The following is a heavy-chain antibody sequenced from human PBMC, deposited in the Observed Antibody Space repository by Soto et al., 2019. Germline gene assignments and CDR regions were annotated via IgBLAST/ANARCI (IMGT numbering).Heavy chain of an antibody. D-gene: IGHD4-17*01. CDR2: INPNLGIE. CDR1: GDAFSGHW. Sequence: VKADGKGAGDAFSGHWMRWVQKKPEQGLEWMGRINPNLGIENYSQKFQGRVTITADKSASTAYMELSSLRSGDTAVYYCASLRQLHCGEKTSEYFEHWGQGTLVTVSS. CDR3: ASLRQLHCGEKTSEYFEH. J-gene: IGHJ1*01. V-gene: IGHV1-69*02.